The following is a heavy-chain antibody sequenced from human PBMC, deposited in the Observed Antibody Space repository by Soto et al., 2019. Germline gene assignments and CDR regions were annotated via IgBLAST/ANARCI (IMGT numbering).Heavy chain of an antibody. V-gene: IGHV4-39*01. CDR3: ASGGSSNWFDP. CDR2: IFYSGTT. D-gene: IGHD1-26*01. Sequence: SETLSLTCTVSGGSISSSSYYWGWIRQPPGKGLEWIGSIFYSGTTYYNPSLKSRVTISVDTSKNQFSLKVTSVTAADTAVYYCASGGSSNWFDPWGQGTLVTVSS. J-gene: IGHJ5*02. CDR1: GGSISSSSYY.